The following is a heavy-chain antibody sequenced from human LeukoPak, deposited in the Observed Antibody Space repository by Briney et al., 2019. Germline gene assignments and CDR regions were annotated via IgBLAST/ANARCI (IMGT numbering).Heavy chain of an antibody. CDR1: VGSFSNYA. J-gene: IGHJ4*02. Sequence: SVTVSFKCSVGSFSNYAISWVRQAPGQGGEWVGGIIPILGSATYAQHFQGRVTITMDESTTTACMEFSSLRPGDTAVFYCARGERAIPIYYWGQGTLVTVSS. CDR2: IIPILGSA. D-gene: IGHD3-10*01. CDR3: ARGERAIPIYY. V-gene: IGHV1-69*05.